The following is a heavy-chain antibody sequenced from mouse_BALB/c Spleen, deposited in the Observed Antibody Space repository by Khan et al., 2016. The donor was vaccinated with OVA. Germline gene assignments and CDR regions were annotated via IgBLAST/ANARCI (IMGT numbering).Heavy chain of an antibody. D-gene: IGHD2-3*01. CDR3: PRHRGYSCHIPYLDY. CDR2: ISSGGTYT. J-gene: IGHJ2*01. CDR1: GFSFSSYS. V-gene: IGHV5-6-4*01. Sequence: EVELVESGGGLVRPGGSLKLSCAASGFSFSSYSMSWVRQTPEKRLEWVATISSGGTYTYYPDSVKGRFTISRDNAKNTLYLQMSSLKSEDTAMYSCPRHRGYSCHIPYLDYWGQGTTLTVSS.